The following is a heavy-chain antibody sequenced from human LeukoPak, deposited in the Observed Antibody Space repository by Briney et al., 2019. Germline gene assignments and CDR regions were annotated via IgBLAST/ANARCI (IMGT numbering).Heavy chain of an antibody. CDR1: GVSITTYY. V-gene: IGHV4-59*12. J-gene: IGHJ6*03. Sequence: SETLSLTCTVSGVSITTYYWSWIRQPPGKGLEWIGYIYYSGSTNYNPSLKSRVTISIDTSKNQFSLQLNSLTAADTAVYYCARDGFYYYYYMDVWGKGTTVTVSS. CDR3: ARDGFYYYYYMDV. CDR2: IYYSGST.